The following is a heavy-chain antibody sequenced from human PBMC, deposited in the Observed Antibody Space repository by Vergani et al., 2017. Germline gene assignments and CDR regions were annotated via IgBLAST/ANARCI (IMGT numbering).Heavy chain of an antibody. CDR3: AKDMGQWGHGEDDAFDI. J-gene: IGHJ3*02. CDR2: ISWNSGSI. D-gene: IGHD4-17*01. V-gene: IGHV3-9*01. Sequence: EVQLVESGGGLVQPGRSLRLSCAASGFTFDDYAMHWVRQAPGKGLEWVSGISWNSGSIGYADSVKGRFTISRDNAKNSLYLQMNSLRAEDTALYYCAKDMGQWGHGEDDAFDIWGQGTMVTVSS. CDR1: GFTFDDYA.